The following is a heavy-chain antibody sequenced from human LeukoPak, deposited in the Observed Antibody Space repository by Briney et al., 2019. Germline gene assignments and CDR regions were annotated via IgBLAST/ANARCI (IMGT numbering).Heavy chain of an antibody. CDR3: ARDDILTGYSDY. D-gene: IGHD3-9*01. J-gene: IGHJ4*02. V-gene: IGHV3-21*01. CDR1: GFTFSSYS. Sequence: KTGGSLGLSCAASGFTFSSYSMNWVRQAPGKGLEWVSSISSSSSYIYYADSVKGRFTISRDNAKNSLYLQMNSLRAEDTAVYYCARDDILTGYSDYWGQGTVVTVSS. CDR2: ISSSSSYI.